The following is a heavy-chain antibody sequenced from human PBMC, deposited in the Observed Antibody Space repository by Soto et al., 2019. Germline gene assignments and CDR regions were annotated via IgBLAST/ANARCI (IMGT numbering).Heavy chain of an antibody. CDR2: INHSGST. V-gene: IGHV4-34*01. CDR3: AKSGIVATTIGGYFDY. J-gene: IGHJ4*02. D-gene: IGHD5-12*01. CDR1: GGSFSGYY. Sequence: TSETLSLTCAVYGGSFSGYYWSWIRQPPGKGLEWIGEINHSGSTNYNPSLKSRVTISVDTSKNQFSIKLSSVTAADTAVYYCAKSGIVATTIGGYFDYWGQGTLVTVSS.